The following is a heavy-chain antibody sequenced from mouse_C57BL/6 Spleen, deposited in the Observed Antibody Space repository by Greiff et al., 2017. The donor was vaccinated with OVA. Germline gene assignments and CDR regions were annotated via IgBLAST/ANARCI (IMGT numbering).Heavy chain of an antibody. V-gene: IGHV1-50*01. J-gene: IGHJ3*01. Sequence: QVQLQQPGAELVKPGASVKLSCKASGYTFTSYWMQWVKQRPGQGLEWIGEIDPSDSYTNYTQKFQGKATLTVDTSSSTAYMQLSSLTSEDSAVYYCARGFTTVVNPFAYWGQGTLVTVSA. CDR2: IDPSDSYT. CDR3: ARGFTTVVNPFAY. CDR1: GYTFTSYW. D-gene: IGHD1-1*01.